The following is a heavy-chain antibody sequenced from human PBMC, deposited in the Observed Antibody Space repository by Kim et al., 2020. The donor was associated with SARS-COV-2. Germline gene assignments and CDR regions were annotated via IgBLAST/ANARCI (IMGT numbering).Heavy chain of an antibody. CDR2: ISAYNGNT. CDR1: GYTFTSYG. D-gene: IGHD3-22*01. CDR3: ARVHLYYYDSSGLLMPAAAYFDY. J-gene: IGHJ4*02. Sequence: ASVKVSCKASGYTFTSYGISWVRQAPGQGLEWMGWISAYNGNTNYAQKLQGRVTMTTDTSTSTAYMELRSLRSDDTAVYYCARVHLYYYDSSGLLMPAAAYFDYWGQGTLVTVSS. V-gene: IGHV1-18*01.